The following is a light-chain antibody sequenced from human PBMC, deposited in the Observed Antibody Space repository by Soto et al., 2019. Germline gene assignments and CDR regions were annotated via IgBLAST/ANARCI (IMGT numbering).Light chain of an antibody. V-gene: IGKV1-6*01. CDR2: AAS. J-gene: IGKJ2*01. CDR3: LQDYNYPYT. CDR1: QAIRSD. Sequence: AIQMTQSPSSLSASVGDTVTITCRASQAIRSDLGWYQQKPGEAPKLLIYAASSLQSGVPSRCSGSRSGTDFTLTISSLQPEDFATYYCLQDYNYPYTFGQGTKLEIK.